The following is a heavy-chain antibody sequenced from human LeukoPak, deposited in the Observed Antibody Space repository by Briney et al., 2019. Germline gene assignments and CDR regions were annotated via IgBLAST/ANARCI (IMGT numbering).Heavy chain of an antibody. CDR2: LRNDGGDT. Sequence: GGSLRLSCAASGFTFSNCGMHWVRQAPDKGLEWVAFLRNDGGDTHYADSVEGRFTISRDNSKNTLYLQMNSLRAEDTAVYYCANRRGTQVLGNNIDIWGQGTLVTVSS. V-gene: IGHV3-30*02. D-gene: IGHD1-1*01. CDR3: ANRRGTQVLGNNIDI. J-gene: IGHJ3*02. CDR1: GFTFSNCG.